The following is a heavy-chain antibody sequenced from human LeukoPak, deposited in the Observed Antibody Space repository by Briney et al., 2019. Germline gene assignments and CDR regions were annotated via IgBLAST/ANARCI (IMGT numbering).Heavy chain of an antibody. CDR2: IKSKTDGGTT. Sequence: GGSLRLSCAASGFTFSNAWMSWVRQAPGKGLEWVGRIKSKTDGGTTDYAAPVKGRFTISRDDSKNTLYLQMNSLKTEDTAVYYCTTAWGIAVAGQFDYWGQGTLVTVSS. CDR1: GFTFSNAW. V-gene: IGHV3-15*01. D-gene: IGHD6-19*01. J-gene: IGHJ4*02. CDR3: TTAWGIAVAGQFDY.